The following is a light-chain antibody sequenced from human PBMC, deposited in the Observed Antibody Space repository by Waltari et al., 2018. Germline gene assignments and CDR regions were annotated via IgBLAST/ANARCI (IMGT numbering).Light chain of an antibody. J-gene: IGLJ3*02. V-gene: IGLV2-14*03. CDR1: STEVGSSQY. CDR2: DVS. CDR3: TSQSTNNVVL. Sequence: QSALTQPASVSGSPGQSITIPCTGTSTEVGSSQYVSWYQDLPGQGPKFIIYDVSDRPSGVSARFSGSKSGNTASLTISGLQAEDEANYYCTSQSTNNVVLFGGGTKVTVL.